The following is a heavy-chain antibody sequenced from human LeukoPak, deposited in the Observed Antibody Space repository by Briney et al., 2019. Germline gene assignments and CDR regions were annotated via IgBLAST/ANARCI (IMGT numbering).Heavy chain of an antibody. CDR2: ISSSGSTI. CDR3: AINQYYYDSSGYYYFDY. J-gene: IGHJ4*02. CDR1: GFTFSSYE. Sequence: AGGSLRLSCAASGFTFSSYEMNWVRQAPGKGLEWVSYISSSGSTIYYAGSVKGRFTISRDNAKNSLYLQMNSLRAEDTAVYYCAINQYYYDSSGYYYFDYWGQGTLVTVSS. D-gene: IGHD3-22*01. V-gene: IGHV3-48*03.